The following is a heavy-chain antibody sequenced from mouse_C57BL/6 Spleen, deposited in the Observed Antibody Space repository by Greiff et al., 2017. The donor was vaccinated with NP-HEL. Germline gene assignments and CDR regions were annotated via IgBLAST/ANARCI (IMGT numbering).Heavy chain of an antibody. J-gene: IGHJ2*01. V-gene: IGHV1-63*01. CDR3: ASGSNYVDY. CDR2: IYPGGGYT. Sequence: QVQLKESGAELVRPGTSVKMSCKASGYTFTNYWIGWAKQRPGHGLEWIGDIYPGGGYTNYNEKFKGKATLTADKSSSTAYMQFSSLTSEDSAIYYCASGSNYVDYCGQGTTLSVSS. CDR1: GYTFTNYW.